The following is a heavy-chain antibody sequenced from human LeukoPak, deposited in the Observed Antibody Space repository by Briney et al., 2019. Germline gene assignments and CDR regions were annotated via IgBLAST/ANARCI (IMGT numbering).Heavy chain of an antibody. CDR3: ARDLWGGYDEKWFDS. V-gene: IGHV1-18*01. D-gene: IGHD5-12*01. CDR2: ISAYNGNK. CDR1: GYTFVNYG. Sequence: ASVKVSCKASGYTFVNYGISWVRQAPGQGLEWMAWISAYNGNKYYAQKFQDRVTMTTDTSTSTAYMELRSLRSDDTAIYYCARDLWGGYDEKWFDSWGQGTLVTVSS. J-gene: IGHJ5*01.